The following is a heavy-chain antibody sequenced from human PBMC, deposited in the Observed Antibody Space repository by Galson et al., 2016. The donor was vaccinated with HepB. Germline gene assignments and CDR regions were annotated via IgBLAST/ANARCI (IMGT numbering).Heavy chain of an antibody. CDR1: GFTFSSYA. V-gene: IGHV3-23*01. Sequence: SLRLSCAASGFTFSSYAMTWVRQAPGKGLEWVSSISGSGDSTIYADSVRGRFTISRDNSKNTPYLQMNRLRGEDKAVYYCAGGKGLRNGQWLALPPNYYYNGLDVWGQGPTVTVSS. J-gene: IGHJ6*02. CDR3: AGGKGLRNGQWLALPPNYYYNGLDV. CDR2: ISGSGDST. D-gene: IGHD6-19*01.